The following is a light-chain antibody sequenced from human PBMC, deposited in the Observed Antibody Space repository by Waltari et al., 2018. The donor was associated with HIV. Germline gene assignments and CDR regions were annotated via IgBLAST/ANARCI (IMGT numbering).Light chain of an antibody. CDR2: GNN. CDR1: RSNIGAGSD. J-gene: IGLJ3*02. Sequence: QSVLTQPPSVSGAPGQRVTISCTGIRSNIGAGSDVHWYHHLPGTAPNLLIYGNNNRPSGVPDRFSGSKSGTSASLAITGLQAEDEADYYCQSYDSSLSGWVFGGGTKLTVL. V-gene: IGLV1-40*01. CDR3: QSYDSSLSGWV.